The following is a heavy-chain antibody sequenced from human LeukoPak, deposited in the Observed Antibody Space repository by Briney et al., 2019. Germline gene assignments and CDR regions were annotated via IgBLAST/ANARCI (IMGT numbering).Heavy chain of an antibody. CDR2: IYYSGST. CDR3: ARDRFDDRSGDYYHYYYYMDV. D-gene: IGHD3-22*01. J-gene: IGHJ6*03. Sequence: ASETLSLTCTVSGGSISSSSYYWGWIRQPPGKGLEWIGSIYYSGSTYYNPSLKSRATISVDTSKNQFSLKLSSATAADTAVYYCARDRFDDRSGDYYHYYYYMDVWGKGTTVTVS. CDR1: GGSISSSSYY. V-gene: IGHV4-39*07.